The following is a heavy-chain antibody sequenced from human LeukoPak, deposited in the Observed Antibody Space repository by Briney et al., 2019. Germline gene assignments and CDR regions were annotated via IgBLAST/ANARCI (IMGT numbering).Heavy chain of an antibody. Sequence: GGSLRLSCAASGFTFDDYGMSWVPQAPGKGLEWVSVINWNGGSTGYADSGKGRSTISRDNAKNSLYLQMNSVRAEDTALYYCARGLQTEYMDVWGKGTTVTVSS. CDR2: INWNGGST. CDR3: ARGLQTEYMDV. J-gene: IGHJ6*03. V-gene: IGHV3-20*04. D-gene: IGHD4-11*01. CDR1: GFTFDDYG.